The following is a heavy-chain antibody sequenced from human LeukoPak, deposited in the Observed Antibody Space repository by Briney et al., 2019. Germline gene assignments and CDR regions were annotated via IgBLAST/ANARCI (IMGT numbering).Heavy chain of an antibody. CDR3: AQGGYHFDY. V-gene: IGHV3-30*02. D-gene: IGHD1-1*01. J-gene: IGHJ4*02. Sequence: GWSLPVSRAPPGLTFSSFGIHGVRQAPGKGLEWVAFIRYDASTEYYADSAKGRFTISRDNSKNTLYLQMNSLRPEDTVVYYCAQGGYHFDYWGQGTPVTVSS. CDR2: IRYDASTE. CDR1: GLTFSSFG.